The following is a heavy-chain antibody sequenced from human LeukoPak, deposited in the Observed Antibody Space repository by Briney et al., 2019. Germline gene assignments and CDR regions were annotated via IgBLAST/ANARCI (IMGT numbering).Heavy chain of an antibody. CDR2: IGGYNGNT. CDR3: ARDSRDYYYYYMDV. J-gene: IGHJ6*03. Sequence: ASVKVSCKASGYTFGISWVRQAPGQGLEWMGWIGGYNGNTNYAQKLQGRVTMTTDTSTSTAYMELRSLRSDDTAVYYCARDSRDYYYYYMDVWGKGTTVIVSS. V-gene: IGHV1-18*01. CDR1: GYTFG.